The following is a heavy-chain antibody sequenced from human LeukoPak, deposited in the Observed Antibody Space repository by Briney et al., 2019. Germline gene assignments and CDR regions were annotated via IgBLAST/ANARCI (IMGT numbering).Heavy chain of an antibody. CDR1: GFTVSSTY. J-gene: IGHJ5*02. Sequence: SGGSLRLSCAASGFTVSSTYMSWLRQAPGKGLECVSLIYTGGTTYYADSVKGRFTISRDNSENTLYLQMNSLRAEDTAVYYCARGITGSNNWFDPWGQGTLVTVSS. V-gene: IGHV3-53*01. D-gene: IGHD1-20*01. CDR3: ARGITGSNNWFDP. CDR2: IYTGGTT.